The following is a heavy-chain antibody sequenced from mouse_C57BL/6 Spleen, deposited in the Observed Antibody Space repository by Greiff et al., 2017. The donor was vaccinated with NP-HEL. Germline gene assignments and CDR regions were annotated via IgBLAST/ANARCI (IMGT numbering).Heavy chain of an antibody. CDR1: GYTFTSYW. D-gene: IGHD1-1*01. Sequence: QVQLQQPGTELVKPGASVKLSCKASGYTFTSYWMHWVKQRPGQGLEWIVNINPSNGGTNYNEKFKSKATLTVDKSSSTAYMQLSSLTSEDSAVYYCAREIYYYGSSYWYFDVWGTGTTVTVSS. V-gene: IGHV1-53*01. CDR2: INPSNGGT. J-gene: IGHJ1*03. CDR3: AREIYYYGSSYWYFDV.